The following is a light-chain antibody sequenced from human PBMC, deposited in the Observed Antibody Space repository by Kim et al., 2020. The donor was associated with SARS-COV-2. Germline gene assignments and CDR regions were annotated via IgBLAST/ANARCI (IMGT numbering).Light chain of an antibody. V-gene: IGLV3-21*04. CDR2: YDS. CDR1: NMGSKR. J-gene: IGLJ2*01. CDR3: QVWDSRSDHVV. Sequence: APGKTARITCGGTNMGSKRVHWCQQKPGQAPVLVIYYDSDRPSGIPERFSGSNSGNTATLTISRVEAGDEADYYCQVWDSRSDHVVFGGGTKLTVL.